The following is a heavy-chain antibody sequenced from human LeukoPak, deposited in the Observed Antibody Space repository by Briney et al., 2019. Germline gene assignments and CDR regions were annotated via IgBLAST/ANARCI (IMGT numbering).Heavy chain of an antibody. CDR3: ARAQYYGSGSWWFDP. V-gene: IGHV4-34*01. Sequence: SETLSLTCAVYGGSFSGYYWSWIRQPPGKGLEWIGEISHSGSTNYNPSLKSRVTISVDTSKNQFSLKLSSVTAADTAVYYCARAQYYGSGSWWFDPWGQGTLDTVSS. CDR2: ISHSGST. J-gene: IGHJ5*02. D-gene: IGHD3-10*01. CDR1: GGSFSGYY.